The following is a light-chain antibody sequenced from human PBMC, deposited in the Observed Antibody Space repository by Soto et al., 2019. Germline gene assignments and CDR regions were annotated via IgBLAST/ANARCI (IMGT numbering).Light chain of an antibody. V-gene: IGLV1-36*01. CDR3: AAWDDSLNGVV. CDR1: SSNIGNNA. CDR2: YDD. Sequence: QSVLTQPTSVSEAPRQRVTISCSGSSSNIGNNAVNWYQQLPGKAPKLLIYYDDLLPSGVSDRFSGSKSGTSASLAISGLQSEDEADYYCAAWDDSLNGVVFGGGTKLTAL. J-gene: IGLJ2*01.